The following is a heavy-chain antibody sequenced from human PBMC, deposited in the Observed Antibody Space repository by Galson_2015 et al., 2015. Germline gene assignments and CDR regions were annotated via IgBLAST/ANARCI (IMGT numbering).Heavy chain of an antibody. V-gene: IGHV4-39*01. CDR1: GGSISSSSYY. Sequence: SETLSLTCTVSGGSISSSSYYWGWIRQPPGKGLEWIGSIYYSGSTYYNPSLKSRVTISVDTSKNQFSLKLSSVTAADTAVYYCARHVTHSSSSVLFDYWGQGTLVTVSS. CDR2: IYYSGST. CDR3: ARHVTHSSSSVLFDY. J-gene: IGHJ4*02. D-gene: IGHD6-6*01.